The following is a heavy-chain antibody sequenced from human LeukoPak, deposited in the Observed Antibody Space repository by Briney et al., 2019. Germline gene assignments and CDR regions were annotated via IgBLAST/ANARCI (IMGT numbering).Heavy chain of an antibody. J-gene: IGHJ6*02. V-gene: IGHV4-59*08. CDR2: IYYSGST. D-gene: IGHD3-22*01. CDR1: GGSISSYY. CDR3: ARSPYYYDSSGYYYEVGAPSYYYGMDV. Sequence: SETLSLTCTVSGGSISSYYWSWIRQPPGKGLEWIGYIYYSGSTNYNPSLKSRVTISVDTSKNQFSLKLSSVTAADTAVYYCARSPYYYDSSGYYYEVGAPSYYYGMDVWGQGTTVTVSS.